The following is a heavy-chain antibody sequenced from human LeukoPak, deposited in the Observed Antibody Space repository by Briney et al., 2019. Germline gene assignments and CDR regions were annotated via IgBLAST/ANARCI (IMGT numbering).Heavy chain of an antibody. Sequence: PSETLSFTCAVYGGSFSGYYWSWIRQPPGKGLEWIGEINHSGSTNYNPSLKSRVTISLDTSKNQFSLRLSSVTAADTSVYYCARGRSSWHRPPGYRGQGTLVTVSS. CDR2: INHSGST. J-gene: IGHJ4*02. CDR3: ARGRSSWHRPPGY. CDR1: GGSFSGYY. D-gene: IGHD6-13*01. V-gene: IGHV4-34*01.